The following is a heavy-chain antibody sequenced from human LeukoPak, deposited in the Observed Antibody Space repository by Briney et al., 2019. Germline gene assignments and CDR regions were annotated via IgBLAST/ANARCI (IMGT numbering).Heavy chain of an antibody. D-gene: IGHD6-19*01. CDR3: ARDIAVAPTPGY. J-gene: IGHJ4*02. CDR2: IYGGDTT. Sequence: TGGSLRLSCTASGFTFSSYAMNWVRQAPGKGLEWVSVIYGGDTTWYADSVKGRFAISRDNFKNTLYLEMNSLRAEDTAVYYCARDIAVAPTPGYWGQGTLVTVSS. CDR1: GFTFSSYA. V-gene: IGHV3-66*01.